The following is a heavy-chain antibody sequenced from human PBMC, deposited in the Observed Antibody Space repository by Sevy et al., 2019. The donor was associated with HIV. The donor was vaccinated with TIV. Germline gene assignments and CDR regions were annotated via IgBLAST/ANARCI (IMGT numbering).Heavy chain of an antibody. J-gene: IGHJ3*02. CDR2: IYYSGST. V-gene: IGHV4-31*03. CDR3: ARDKERQVTAHAFDI. CDR1: GGSISSGGYY. D-gene: IGHD2-21*02. Sequence: SETLSLTCTVSGGSISSGGYYWSWIRQHPGEGLEWIGYIYYSGSTYYNPSLKSRVTISVDTSKNQFSLKLSSVTAADTDVYYCARDKERQVTAHAFDIWGQGTMVTVSS.